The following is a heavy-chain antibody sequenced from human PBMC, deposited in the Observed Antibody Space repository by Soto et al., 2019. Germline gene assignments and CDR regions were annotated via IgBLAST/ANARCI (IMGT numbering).Heavy chain of an antibody. D-gene: IGHD2-2*01. Sequence: QVQLVQSGAEVKKPGSSVKVSCKASGGTFSSYAISWMRQAPGQGLEWMGGIIPISDTTNYAQKFQGRVTITADESTSTAYMELSSLISEDTAVYYCARSQGSSSSLEIYYYYYYGMDVWGQGTTGTVSS. CDR1: GGTFSSYA. CDR3: ARSQGSSSSLEIYYYYYYGMDV. V-gene: IGHV1-69*01. CDR2: IIPISDTT. J-gene: IGHJ6*02.